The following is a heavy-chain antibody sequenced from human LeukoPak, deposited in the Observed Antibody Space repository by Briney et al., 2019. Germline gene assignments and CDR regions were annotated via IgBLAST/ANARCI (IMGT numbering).Heavy chain of an antibody. CDR2: ISYDGSNK. V-gene: IGHV3-30-3*01. D-gene: IGHD2-21*01. CDR3: VRELPPVVQYYFDH. J-gene: IGHJ4*02. Sequence: QPGRSLRLSCAASGFTFSSYAMHWVRQAPGKGLEWVAVISYDGSNKYYADSVKGRFTISRDNSKNTLYLQMNSLRAEDTAVYYCVRELPPVVQYYFDHWGPGTLVTVSS. CDR1: GFTFSSYA.